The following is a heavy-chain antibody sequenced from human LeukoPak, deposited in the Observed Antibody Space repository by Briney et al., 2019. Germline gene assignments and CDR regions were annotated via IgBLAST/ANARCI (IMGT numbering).Heavy chain of an antibody. CDR2: VWYDGNNN. CDR3: ARDGSGSDHHFDY. CDR1: GFTVKSYG. Sequence: SLCPHCEACGFTVKSYGMDWVGQAPGKEIEWVAFVWYDGNNNYHADSVKGRFTIYRDNSMNTLYLQMNSLKAEDTAVYYCARDGSGSDHHFDYWGQGTLVTVSS. V-gene: IGHV3-33*08. D-gene: IGHD3-10*01. J-gene: IGHJ4*02.